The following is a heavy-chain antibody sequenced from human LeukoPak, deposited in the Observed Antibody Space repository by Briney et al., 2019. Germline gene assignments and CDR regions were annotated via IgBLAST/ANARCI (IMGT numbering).Heavy chain of an antibody. D-gene: IGHD1-26*01. Sequence: NPSETLSLTCTVSGGSISSGSYYWSWIRQPTGQGLEWIGRIYTSGSTNYTPSLKSRVTISVDTSKNQFSLKLSSVTAADTAVYYCARGRGSPADFDYWDQGTLVTVSS. CDR1: GGSISSGSYY. J-gene: IGHJ4*02. CDR2: IYTSGST. V-gene: IGHV4-61*02. CDR3: ARGRGSPADFDY.